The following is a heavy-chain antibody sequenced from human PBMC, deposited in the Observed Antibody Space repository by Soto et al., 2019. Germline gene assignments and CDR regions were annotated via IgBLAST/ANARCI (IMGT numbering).Heavy chain of an antibody. V-gene: IGHV3-23*04. J-gene: IGHJ4*02. D-gene: IGHD4-17*01. Sequence: EVHLVDSGGGLVQPGGSLRLSCAASGFTFRHYAMNWVRQAPGKGLEWVSGISSGRGATIRYAESVQGRFSISRDNSKNTLFLQMNNLRVDDTALYYCAKDQGEGGDYENLLPSDWGQGILVTVSS. CDR1: GFTFRHYA. CDR2: ISSGRGATI. CDR3: AKDQGEGGDYENLLPSD.